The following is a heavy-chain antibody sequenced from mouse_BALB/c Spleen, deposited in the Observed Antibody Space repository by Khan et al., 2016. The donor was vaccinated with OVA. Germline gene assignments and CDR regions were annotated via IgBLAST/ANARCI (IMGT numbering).Heavy chain of an antibody. CDR2: INYSGST. Sequence: VQLQQSGPGLVNPSQSLSLTCTVTGYSITSDYAWNWIRQFPGNKLEWMGYINYSGSTNYNPDLKSRISITRDTSKNQFFLQLNSVTTEDTATYYCARDGSRYNYAMDYWGQGTSVTVSS. CDR3: ARDGSRYNYAMDY. J-gene: IGHJ4*01. V-gene: IGHV3-2*02. CDR1: GYSITSDYA. D-gene: IGHD2-3*01.